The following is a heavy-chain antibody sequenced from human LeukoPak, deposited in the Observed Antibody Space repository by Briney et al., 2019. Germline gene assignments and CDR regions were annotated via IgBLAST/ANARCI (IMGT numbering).Heavy chain of an antibody. Sequence: PGGSLRLSCSASGFTFHTYARTWVRQAPGKGLEWVSAIRGSGGSTYYADSVKGRFTISRDNSKNTVYLQMNSLRAEDTAVYYCAKDSVSGYSGYGNDAFDIWGQGTMVTVSS. CDR3: AKDSVSGYSGYGNDAFDI. V-gene: IGHV3-23*01. D-gene: IGHD5-12*01. CDR1: GFTFHTYA. CDR2: IRGSGGST. J-gene: IGHJ3*02.